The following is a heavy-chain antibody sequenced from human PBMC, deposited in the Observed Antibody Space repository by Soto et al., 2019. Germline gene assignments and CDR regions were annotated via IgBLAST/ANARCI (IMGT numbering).Heavy chain of an antibody. CDR2: INHSGST. CDR1: GGSFSGYY. V-gene: IGHV4-34*01. D-gene: IGHD3-3*01. Sequence: SETLSLTCAVYGGSFSGYYWSWIRQPPGKGLEWIGEINHSGSTNYNPSLKSRVTISVDSSKNQFSLKLSSVTAADTAVYYCAMNIWAGLLRFLEWSGMDVWGQGTTVTVSS. CDR3: AMNIWAGLLRFLEWSGMDV. J-gene: IGHJ6*02.